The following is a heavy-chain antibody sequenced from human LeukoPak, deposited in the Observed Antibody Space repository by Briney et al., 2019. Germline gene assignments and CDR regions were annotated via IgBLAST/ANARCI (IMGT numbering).Heavy chain of an antibody. J-gene: IGHJ4*02. Sequence: GGSLRLSCAASGFTFSNYGIHWVRQAPGKGLEWVAVISYDGSNKYYADSVKGRFTISRDNSKNTLYLQMNSLRAEDTAVYYCAKDLMGYCSSTSCYRGADYWGQGTLVTVSS. CDR3: AKDLMGYCSSTSCYRGADY. V-gene: IGHV3-30*18. D-gene: IGHD2-2*02. CDR1: GFTFSNYG. CDR2: ISYDGSNK.